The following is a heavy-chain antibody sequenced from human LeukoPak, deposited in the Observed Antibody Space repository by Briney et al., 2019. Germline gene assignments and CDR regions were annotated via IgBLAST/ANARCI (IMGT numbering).Heavy chain of an antibody. CDR3: TTVHDYGVYNWFDP. CDR2: FSGSGGNT. Sequence: GGSLRLSCAASGFTFSSYAMSWVRQAPGKGLEWVSTFSGSGGNTYYADSVKGRFTISRDNSKNTLYLQMNSLKTEDTAVYYCTTVHDYGVYNWFDPWGQGTLVTVSS. CDR1: GFTFSSYA. V-gene: IGHV3-23*01. D-gene: IGHD4-17*01. J-gene: IGHJ5*02.